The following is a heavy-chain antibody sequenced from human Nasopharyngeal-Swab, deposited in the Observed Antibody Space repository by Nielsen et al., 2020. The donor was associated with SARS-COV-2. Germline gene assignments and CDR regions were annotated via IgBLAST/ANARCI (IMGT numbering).Heavy chain of an antibody. CDR1: EFTFSSCA. Sequence: GESLKISCAASEFTFSSCAMSWVRQAPGKGLEWVSAISGSGGSTYYADSVKGRFTISRDNSKNTLYLQMNSLRAEDTAVYYCAKSGGSSWSYGMNVWGQGTTVTVSS. V-gene: IGHV3-23*01. D-gene: IGHD6-13*01. J-gene: IGHJ6*02. CDR3: AKSGGSSWSYGMNV. CDR2: ISGSGGST.